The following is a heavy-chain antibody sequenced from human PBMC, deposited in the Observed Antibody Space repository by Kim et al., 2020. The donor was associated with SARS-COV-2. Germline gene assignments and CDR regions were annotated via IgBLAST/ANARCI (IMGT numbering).Heavy chain of an antibody. CDR1: GFTLGDYC. Sequence: GGSLRLSCTASGFTLGDYCMPWVRQGPGKGLEWVSGINQDRGRIGYVNSVKGRFTISRDNDKNSLYLQMNSLKVEETALYYCVKGKGRTDDFDLRGQGA. V-gene: IGHV3-9*01. CDR2: INQDRGRI. CDR3: VKGKGRTDDFDL. D-gene: IGHD3-10*01. J-gene: IGHJ3*01.